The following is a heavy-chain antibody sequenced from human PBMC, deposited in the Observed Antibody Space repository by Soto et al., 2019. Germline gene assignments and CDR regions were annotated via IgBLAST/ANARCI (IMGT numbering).Heavy chain of an antibody. J-gene: IGHJ6*03. CDR2: IKQDGSGK. V-gene: IGHV3-7*01. D-gene: IGHD2-2*01. CDR1: GFTFSSYW. CDR3: ARVDCSSTSCYVSGEYYYYMDV. Sequence: GGSLRLSCAASGFTFSSYWMSWVRQAPGKGLEWVANIKQDGSGKYYVDSVKGRFTISRDNAKNSLYLQMNSLRAEDTAVYYCARVDCSSTSCYVSGEYYYYMDVWGKGTTVTVSS.